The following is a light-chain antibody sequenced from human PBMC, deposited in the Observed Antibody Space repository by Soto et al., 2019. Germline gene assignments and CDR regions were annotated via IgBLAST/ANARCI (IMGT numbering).Light chain of an antibody. J-gene: IGKJ2*01. CDR1: QSVSNS. V-gene: IGKV3-11*01. CDR2: DAS. Sequence: EVVLTQSPATLSLSPGERATLSCRASQSVSNSLAWYQQIPGQAPRLLFYDASHRATGIPARFSGSGSGTDFTLTISSLEPEDFVFYFCQQRSNLITFGQGTKLHIK. CDR3: QQRSNLIT.